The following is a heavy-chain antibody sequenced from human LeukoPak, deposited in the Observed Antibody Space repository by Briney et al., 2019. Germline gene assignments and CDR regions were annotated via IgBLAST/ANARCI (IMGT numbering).Heavy chain of an antibody. Sequence: GGSVRLSCAASGFTFSSYDMYWVRQATGKGLEWVSAIGTAGDTYYPGSVKGRFTISRDNSNSLISLQMNNLTTEDTAVYYCAREKFDSWGQGTLVIVSP. V-gene: IGHV3-13*01. CDR3: AREKFDS. CDR2: IGTAGDT. J-gene: IGHJ5*01. CDR1: GFTFSSYD.